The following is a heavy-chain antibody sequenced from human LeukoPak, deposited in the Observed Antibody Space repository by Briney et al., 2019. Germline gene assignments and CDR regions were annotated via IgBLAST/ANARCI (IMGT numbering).Heavy chain of an antibody. Sequence: GGSLRLSCAGSGFTFGGYGMHWFRQTPGKGLEWVAVIAYDGSRAFYADSVKGRFTISRDNSKNTMSVQMDDLRAEDTAVYYCTRYNNDQFDYWSQGTLVTVSS. CDR2: IAYDGSRA. D-gene: IGHD1-14*01. CDR1: GFTFGGYG. J-gene: IGHJ4*02. CDR3: TRYNNDQFDY. V-gene: IGHV3-33*01.